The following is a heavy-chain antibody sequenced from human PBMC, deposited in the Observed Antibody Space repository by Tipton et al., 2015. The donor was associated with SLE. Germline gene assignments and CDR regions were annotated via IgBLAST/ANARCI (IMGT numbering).Heavy chain of an antibody. CDR3: AKEALDCTNGACYSYYFDY. Sequence: SLRLSCAASGFSISNFWMTWVRQAPGKGLEWVANINQDGSEMYYVDSVKGRFTISRDNSKNTLCLEMNSLRAEDTALYYCAKEALDCTNGACYSYYFDYWGLGALVTVSS. J-gene: IGHJ4*02. CDR1: GFSISNFW. V-gene: IGHV3-7*01. CDR2: INQDGSEM. D-gene: IGHD2-8*01.